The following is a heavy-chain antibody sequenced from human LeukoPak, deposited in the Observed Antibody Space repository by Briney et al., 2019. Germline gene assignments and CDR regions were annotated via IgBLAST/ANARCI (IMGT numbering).Heavy chain of an antibody. V-gene: IGHV4-39*07. CDR3: ARGRVVTGYYYYYMDV. CDR2: IYYSGST. CDR1: GGSISSSSYY. D-gene: IGHD2-21*02. J-gene: IGHJ6*03. Sequence: SSETLSLTCTVSGGSISSSSYYWGWIRQPPGKGLEWIGSIYYSGSTYYNPSLKSRVTISVDTSKNQFSLKLSSVTAADTAVYYCARGRVVTGYYYYYMDVWGKGTTVTVSS.